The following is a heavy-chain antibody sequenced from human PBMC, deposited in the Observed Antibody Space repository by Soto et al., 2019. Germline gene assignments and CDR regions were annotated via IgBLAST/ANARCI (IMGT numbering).Heavy chain of an antibody. CDR3: ARYDYGGNSGIFHGMDV. D-gene: IGHD5-12*01. V-gene: IGHV1-18*01. J-gene: IGHJ6*02. CDR2: ISVNNGKT. CDR1: GGTFSSYA. Sequence: ASVKVSCKASGGTFSSYAISWVRQAPGQGLEWMGWISVNNGKTKYAQKFQGRVTMTTDTTTSTVYMELRSLRSDDTAVYYCARYDYGGNSGIFHGMDVWGQGTKVTVSS.